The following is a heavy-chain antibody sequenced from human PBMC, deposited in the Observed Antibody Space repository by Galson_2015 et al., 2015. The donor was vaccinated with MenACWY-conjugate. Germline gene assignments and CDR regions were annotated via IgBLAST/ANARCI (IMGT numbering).Heavy chain of an antibody. Sequence: SLRLSCAASGFTFSNYAMSWVRQAPGKGLEWVSYISSSSSTIYYADSVKGRFTISRDNAKNSLYLQMNSLRAEDTAVYYCAREGTFGGVIVLIDYWGQGTLVTVSS. J-gene: IGHJ4*02. D-gene: IGHD3-16*02. CDR1: GFTFSNYA. V-gene: IGHV3-48*04. CDR3: AREGTFGGVIVLIDY. CDR2: ISSSSSTI.